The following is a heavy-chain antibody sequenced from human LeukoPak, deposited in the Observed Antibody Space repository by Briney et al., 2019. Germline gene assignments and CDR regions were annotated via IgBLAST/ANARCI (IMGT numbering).Heavy chain of an antibody. Sequence: SETLSLTCSVSGGSISSGGYYWSWIRQHPGKGLEWIGYIYYSGSTYYNPSLKSRVTISVDTSKNQFSLKLSSVTAADTAVYYCARGYSSSWYGPRFDYWGQGTLVTVSS. CDR2: IYYSGST. D-gene: IGHD6-13*01. V-gene: IGHV4-31*03. CDR3: ARGYSSSWYGPRFDY. J-gene: IGHJ4*02. CDR1: GGSISSGGYY.